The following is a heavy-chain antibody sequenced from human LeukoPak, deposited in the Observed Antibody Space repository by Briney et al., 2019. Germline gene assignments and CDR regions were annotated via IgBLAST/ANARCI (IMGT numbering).Heavy chain of an antibody. CDR3: ARDSPLWFGELTFDY. D-gene: IGHD3-10*01. Sequence: SETLSLTRTVSGGSISSYYWSWIRQPAGKGLEWIGRIYTSGSTNYNPSLKSRVTMSVDTSKNQFSLKLSSVTAADTAVYYCARDSPLWFGELTFDYWGQGTLVTVSS. CDR2: IYTSGST. V-gene: IGHV4-4*07. CDR1: GGSISSYY. J-gene: IGHJ4*02.